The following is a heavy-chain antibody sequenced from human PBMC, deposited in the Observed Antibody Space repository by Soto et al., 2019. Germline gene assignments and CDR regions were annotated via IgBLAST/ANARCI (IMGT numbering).Heavy chain of an antibody. CDR2: IYYSGST. D-gene: IGHD3-10*01. Sequence: SETLSLTCTVSGGSISSGGYYWSWIRQHPGKGLEWIGYIYYSGSTYYNPSLKSRVTISVDTSKNQFSLKLSSVTAADTAVYYCARVLWFGELLMDYWGQGTLVTVSS. J-gene: IGHJ4*02. CDR3: ARVLWFGELLMDY. V-gene: IGHV4-31*03. CDR1: GGSISSGGYY.